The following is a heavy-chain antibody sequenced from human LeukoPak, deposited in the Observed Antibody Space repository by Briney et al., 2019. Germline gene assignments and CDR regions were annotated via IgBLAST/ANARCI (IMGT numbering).Heavy chain of an antibody. CDR3: ARDASGWFDP. D-gene: IGHD6-6*01. CDR1: GYSISSGYY. Sequence: PSETLSLTCAVSGYSISSGYYWGWIRQPPGKGLEWIGSIYHSGSTYYNPSLKSRVTISVDTSENQFSLKLSSVTAADTAVYYCARDASGWFDPWGQGTLVTVSS. CDR2: IYHSGST. V-gene: IGHV4-38-2*02. J-gene: IGHJ5*02.